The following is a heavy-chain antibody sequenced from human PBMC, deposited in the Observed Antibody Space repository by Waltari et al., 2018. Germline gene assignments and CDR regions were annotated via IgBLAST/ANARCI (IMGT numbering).Heavy chain of an antibody. D-gene: IGHD6-13*01. CDR1: GFTFSSYG. J-gene: IGHJ4*02. V-gene: IGHV3-21*01. CDR3: ARDQGVAAAGTG. CDR2: ISSSSSYI. Sequence: VQLVESGGGVVQPGGSLRLSCAASGFTFSSYGMHWVRQAPGKGLEWVSSISSSSSYIYYADSVKGRFTISRDNAKNSLYLQMNSLRAEDTAVYYCARDQGVAAAGTGWGQGTLVTVSS.